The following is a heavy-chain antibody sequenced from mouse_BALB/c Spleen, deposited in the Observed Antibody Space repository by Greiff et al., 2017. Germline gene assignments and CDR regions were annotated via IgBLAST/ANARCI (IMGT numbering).Heavy chain of an antibody. CDR2: IDPSDSET. CDR1: GYTFTSYW. Sequence: QVQLQQPGAELVKPGAPVKLSCKASGYTFTSYWMNWVKQRPGRGLEWIGRIDPSDSETHYNQKFKDKATLTVDKSSSTAYIQLSSLTSEDSAVYYCARREREMDYWGQGTSVTVSS. CDR3: ARREREMDY. V-gene: IGHV1-69*02. J-gene: IGHJ4*01.